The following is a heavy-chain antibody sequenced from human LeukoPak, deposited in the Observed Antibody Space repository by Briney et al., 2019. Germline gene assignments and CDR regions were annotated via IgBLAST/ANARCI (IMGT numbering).Heavy chain of an antibody. CDR3: AREVVLMVYAREGYYFGY. CDR1: GDSVSSNSAA. CDR2: TYYRSKWYN. Sequence: SQTLSLTCAISGDSVSSNSAAWNWIRQSPSRGLEWLGRTYYRSKWYNDYAVSVKSRITINPDTSKNQFSLQLNSVTPEDTAVYYCAREVVLMVYAREGYYFGYWGQGTLVTVSS. D-gene: IGHD2-8*01. V-gene: IGHV6-1*01. J-gene: IGHJ4*02.